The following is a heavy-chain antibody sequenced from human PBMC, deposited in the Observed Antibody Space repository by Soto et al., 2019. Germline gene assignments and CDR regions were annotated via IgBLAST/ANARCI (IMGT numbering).Heavy chain of an antibody. Sequence: ASVKVSCKASGFTFTSSAVQWVRQARGQRLEWIGWIVVGSGNTNYAQKFQERVTITRDMSTNTAYMELSSLRSEDTAVYYCAADTHYYDSSGYARFDYWGQGTLVTVSS. D-gene: IGHD3-22*01. J-gene: IGHJ4*02. V-gene: IGHV1-58*01. CDR2: IVVGSGNT. CDR3: AADTHYYDSSGYARFDY. CDR1: GFTFTSSA.